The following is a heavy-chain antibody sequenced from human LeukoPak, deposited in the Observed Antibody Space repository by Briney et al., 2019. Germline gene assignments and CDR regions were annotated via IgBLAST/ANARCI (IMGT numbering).Heavy chain of an antibody. CDR1: GFTFSSYG. J-gene: IGHJ5*02. CDR3: ASLVVPAAIPNWFDP. CDR2: IRYDGSNK. D-gene: IGHD2-2*01. V-gene: IGHV3-30*02. Sequence: GGSLRLSCAASGFTFSSYGMHWVRQAPGKGLEWVAFIRYDGSNKYYADSVKGRFTISRDNSKSTLYLQMNSLRAEDTAVYYCASLVVPAAIPNWFDPWGQGTLVTVSS.